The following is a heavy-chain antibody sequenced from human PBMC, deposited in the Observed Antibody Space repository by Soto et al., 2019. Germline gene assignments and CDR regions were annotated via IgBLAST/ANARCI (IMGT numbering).Heavy chain of an antibody. CDR3: ARQTYCCREIDS. J-gene: IGHJ4*02. CDR2: INHSGST. Sequence: PSETLSLTCAVYGGSFSGYYWSWIRQPPGKGLEWIGEINHSGSTNYNPSLKSRVTISVDTSKNQFSLQLTSVTAADTAVYFCARQTYCCREIDSWGQGTLVTVSS. CDR1: GGSFSGYY. D-gene: IGHD2-21*01. V-gene: IGHV4-34*01.